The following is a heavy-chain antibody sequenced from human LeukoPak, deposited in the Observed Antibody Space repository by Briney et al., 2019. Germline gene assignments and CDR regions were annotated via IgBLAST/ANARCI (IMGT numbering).Heavy chain of an antibody. Sequence: SETLSLTCTVSGGSISSGSYYWSWIRQPAGKGLEWIGRIYTSGSTNYNPSLKSRVTISVDTSKNQFSLKLSSVTAADTAVYYCARALGSGYLPYFDYWGQGTLVTVSS. D-gene: IGHD3-22*01. J-gene: IGHJ4*02. CDR3: ARALGSGYLPYFDY. CDR1: GGSISSGSYY. V-gene: IGHV4-61*02. CDR2: IYTSGST.